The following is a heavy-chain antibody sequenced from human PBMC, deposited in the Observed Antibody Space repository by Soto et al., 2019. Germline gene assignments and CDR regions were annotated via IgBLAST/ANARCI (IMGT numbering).Heavy chain of an antibody. J-gene: IGHJ4*02. V-gene: IGHV3-30*18. D-gene: IGHD2-2*03. Sequence: GGSLRLSCAASGFIFRSSGMHWVRQAPGKGLEWVAAISHDGSSKSYGDSVKGRLTISRDTSKNTLYLQMDSLSAEDTAVYYCAKDWINTRSFDYWGQGA. CDR1: GFIFRSSG. CDR3: AKDWINTRSFDY. CDR2: ISHDGSSK.